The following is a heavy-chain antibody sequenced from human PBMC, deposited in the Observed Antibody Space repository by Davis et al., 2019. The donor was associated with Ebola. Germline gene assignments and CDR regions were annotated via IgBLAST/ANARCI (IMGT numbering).Heavy chain of an antibody. V-gene: IGHV1-2*04. CDR2: INPNSGGT. Sequence: AASVKVSCKASGGTFSSYAISWVRQAPGQGLEWMGWINPNSGGTNYAQKFQGWVTMTRDTSISTAYMELSRLRSEDTAVYYCARAGEYYDFWSGYPYWDGMDVWGQGTTVTVSS. CDR3: ARAGEYYDFWSGYPYWDGMDV. J-gene: IGHJ6*02. CDR1: GGTFSSYA. D-gene: IGHD3-3*01.